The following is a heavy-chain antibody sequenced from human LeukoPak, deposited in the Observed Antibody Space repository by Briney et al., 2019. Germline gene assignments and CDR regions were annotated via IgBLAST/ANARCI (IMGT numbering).Heavy chain of an antibody. CDR1: GYTFTSYD. J-gene: IGHJ2*01. D-gene: IGHD5-18*01. CDR3: ARGRDSYGSSYWYFDL. V-gene: IGHV1-46*01. CDR2: INPSGGST. Sequence: ASVKVSCKASGYTFTSYDINWVRQAPGQGLEWMGIINPSGGSTSYAQKFQGRVTMTRDMSTSTVYMELSSLRSEDTAVYYCARGRDSYGSSYWYFDLWGRGTLVTVSS.